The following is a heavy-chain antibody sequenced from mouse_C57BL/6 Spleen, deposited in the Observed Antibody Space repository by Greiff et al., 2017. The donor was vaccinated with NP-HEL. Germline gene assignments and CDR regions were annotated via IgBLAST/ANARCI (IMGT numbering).Heavy chain of an antibody. CDR2: ISSVSSTI. Sequence: EVQLVESGGGLVKPGGSLKLSCAASGFTFSDYGMHWVRQAPEKGLEWVAYISSVSSTIYDADTVKGRFTISRDNAKNTLFLQMTSMRSEDTAMYYCARVYGSIPYYYAMDYWGQGTSVTVSS. D-gene: IGHD1-1*01. CDR3: ARVYGSIPYYYAMDY. V-gene: IGHV5-17*01. CDR1: GFTFSDYG. J-gene: IGHJ4*01.